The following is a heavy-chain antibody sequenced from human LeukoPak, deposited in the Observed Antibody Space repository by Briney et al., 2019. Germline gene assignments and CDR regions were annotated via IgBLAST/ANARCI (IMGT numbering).Heavy chain of an antibody. Sequence: SETLSLTCTVSGYSISSGYYWGWIRQPPGKGLEWIGSIYHSGSTYYNPSLKSRVTISVDTSKNQFSLKLSSVTAADTAVYYCAREQLGTDYWGQGTLVTVSS. CDR1: GYSISSGYY. CDR3: AREQLGTDY. V-gene: IGHV4-38-2*02. D-gene: IGHD1-1*01. CDR2: IYHSGST. J-gene: IGHJ4*02.